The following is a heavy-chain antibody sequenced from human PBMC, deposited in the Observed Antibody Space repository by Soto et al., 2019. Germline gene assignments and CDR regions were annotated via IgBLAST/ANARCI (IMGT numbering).Heavy chain of an antibody. V-gene: IGHV4-34*01. CDR3: ARGHKFTIFGVVIIPVGFYMDV. J-gene: IGHJ6*03. CDR1: GGSFSGYY. CDR2: INHSGST. D-gene: IGHD3-3*01. Sequence: QVQLQQWGAGLLKPSETLSLTCAVYGGSFSGYYWSWIRQPPGKGLEWIGEINHSGSTNYNPSLKSRVTISVDTSKNQFSLKLSSVTAADTAVYYCARGHKFTIFGVVIIPVGFYMDVWGKGTTVTVSS.